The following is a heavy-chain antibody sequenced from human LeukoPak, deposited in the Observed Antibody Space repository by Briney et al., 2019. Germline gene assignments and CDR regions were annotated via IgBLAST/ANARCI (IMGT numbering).Heavy chain of an antibody. CDR3: AREEWLTPEGGPGAY. CDR2: ISGSGGST. V-gene: IGHV3-23*01. Sequence: GGSLRLSCAASGFTFSSYAMSWVRQAPGKGLEWVSAISGSGGSTYYADSVKGRFTISRDNSKNTLYLQMNSLRAEDTAVYYCAREEWLTPEGGPGAYWGQGTLVTVSS. CDR1: GFTFSSYA. J-gene: IGHJ4*02. D-gene: IGHD5-12*01.